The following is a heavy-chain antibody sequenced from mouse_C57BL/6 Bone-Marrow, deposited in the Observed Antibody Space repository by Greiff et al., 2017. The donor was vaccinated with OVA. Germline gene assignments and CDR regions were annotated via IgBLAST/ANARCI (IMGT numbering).Heavy chain of an antibody. V-gene: IGHV1-61*01. CDR2: IYPSDSET. CDR3: ASSHYYGSSNYWYFDV. CDR1: GYTFTSYW. J-gene: IGHJ1*03. D-gene: IGHD1-1*01. Sequence: QVQLQQSGAELVRPGSSVKLSCKASGYTFTSYWMDWVKQRPGQGLEWIGNIYPSDSETHYNQKFKDKATLTVDKSSSTAYMQLSSLTSEDSAVYYCASSHYYGSSNYWYFDVWGTGTTVTVSS.